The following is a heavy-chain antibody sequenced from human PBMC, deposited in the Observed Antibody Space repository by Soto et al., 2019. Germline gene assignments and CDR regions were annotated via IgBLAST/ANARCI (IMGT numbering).Heavy chain of an antibody. J-gene: IGHJ4*02. CDR1: GFSLTTSGVG. V-gene: IGHV2-5*02. D-gene: IGHD3-3*01. Sequence: QITLNESGPTVVKPAETLTLTCTFSGFSLTTSGVGVGWIRQSPGKAPEGLALIYWDDDKRYSAFLNSRLTLPKDTSKNQVVLTMASVDPADTATYYCAHRILRTVFGLVTTTAIYFDSWGQGTPVVVSS. CDR2: IYWDDDK. CDR3: AHRILRTVFGLVTTTAIYFDS.